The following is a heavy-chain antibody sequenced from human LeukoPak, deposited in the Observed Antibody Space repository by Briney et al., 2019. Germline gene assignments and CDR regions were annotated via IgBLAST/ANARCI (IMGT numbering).Heavy chain of an antibody. CDR3: ARDLVFGAAVAGEDYYYGMDV. V-gene: IGHV6-1*01. D-gene: IGHD6-19*01. CDR2: TYYRSKWYN. J-gene: IGHJ6*02. Sequence: SQTLSLTCAISGDSVSSNSAAWNWIRQSPSRGLEWLGSTYYRSKWYNDYAVSVKSRITINPDTSKNQFSLQLNSVTPEDTAVYYCARDLVFGAAVAGEDYYYGMDVWGQGTTVTVSS. CDR1: GDSVSSNSAA.